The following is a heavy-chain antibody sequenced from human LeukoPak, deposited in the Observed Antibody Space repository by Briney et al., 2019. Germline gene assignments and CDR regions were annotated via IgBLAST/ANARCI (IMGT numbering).Heavy chain of an antibody. CDR1: GFTLSSYE. Sequence: GGSLRLSCAASGFTLSSYEMNSVRQAPGKGLGWVSYISSSPSTIYYADSVKGRFTISRDNAKNSLYLQMNRLRAEDTAVYYCAELGITMIGGVWGKGTTVTISS. D-gene: IGHD3-10*02. J-gene: IGHJ6*04. CDR3: AELGITMIGGV. CDR2: ISSSPSTI. V-gene: IGHV3-48*03.